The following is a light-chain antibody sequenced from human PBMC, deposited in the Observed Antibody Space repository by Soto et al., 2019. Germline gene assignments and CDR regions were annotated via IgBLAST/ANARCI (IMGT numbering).Light chain of an antibody. J-gene: IGKJ3*01. CDR3: QHYSNRPPT. CDR1: ESVHRN. V-gene: IGKV3-15*01. Sequence: EVVMTQSPATLSVSPGERVTLSCRASESVHRNLAWYHQKPGQGPSLLIYYASTRATGVPDRCTDSGSGTELTPTISSLQSEDFGVYHCQHYSNRPPTFGPGTKVEIK. CDR2: YAS.